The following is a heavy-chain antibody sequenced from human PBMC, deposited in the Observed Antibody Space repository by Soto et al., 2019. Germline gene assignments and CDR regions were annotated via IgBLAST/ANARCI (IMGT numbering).Heavy chain of an antibody. CDR2: INHSGST. D-gene: IGHD1-1*01. J-gene: IGHJ5*02. V-gene: IGHV4-34*01. CDR3: ARGYGRSWNWNDNGNWFDP. Sequence: SETLSLTCAVYGGSFSGYYWSWIRQPPGKGLEWIGEINHSGSTNYNPSLKSRVTISVDTSKNQFSLKLSSVTAADTAVYYCARGYGRSWNWNDNGNWFDPWGQRTLVTVSS. CDR1: GGSFSGYY.